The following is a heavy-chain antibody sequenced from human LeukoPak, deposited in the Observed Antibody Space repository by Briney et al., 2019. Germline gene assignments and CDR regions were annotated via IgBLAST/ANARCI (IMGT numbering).Heavy chain of an antibody. V-gene: IGHV3-30*03. CDR3: ARDSAEFFSNWLFPAY. CDR1: GFAFSSRG. D-gene: IGHD3-22*01. CDR2: ISFDETNQ. Sequence: GGPLRLSCAVSGFAFSSRGMQWVRQAPGKGLEWVAFISFDETNQYYADSVKGRFTIARDNSHNTLYLQMNRPRAEDTAVYYGARDSAEFFSNWLFPAYWGQGSLVIVYS. J-gene: IGHJ4*02.